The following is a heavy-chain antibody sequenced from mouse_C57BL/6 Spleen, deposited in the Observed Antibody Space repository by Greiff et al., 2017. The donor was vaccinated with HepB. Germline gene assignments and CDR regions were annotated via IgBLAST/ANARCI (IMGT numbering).Heavy chain of an antibody. CDR3: ARGDYDAWFAY. J-gene: IGHJ3*01. CDR1: GYTFTSYW. CDR2: IDPSDSYT. Sequence: QVQLQQPGAELVRPGTSVKLSCKASGYTFTSYWMHWVKQRPGQGLEWIGVIDPSDSYTNYNQKFKGKATLTVDTSSSTAYMQLSSLTSEDSAFYYCARGDYDAWFAYWGQGTLVTVSA. D-gene: IGHD2-4*01. V-gene: IGHV1-59*01.